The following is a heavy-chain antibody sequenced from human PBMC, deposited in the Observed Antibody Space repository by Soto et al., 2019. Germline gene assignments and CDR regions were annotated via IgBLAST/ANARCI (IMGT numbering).Heavy chain of an antibody. Sequence: ASVKVSCKASGYTFTSYGISWVRQAPGQGLEWMGWINVYNGNTNYAQKFQGRVTMTTDTSTSTAYMELNNLRAEDTAVYYCARLGPYDSGSYSFRYNWFDPWGQGTLVTVSS. D-gene: IGHD3-10*01. CDR2: INVYNGNT. CDR1: GYTFTSYG. V-gene: IGHV1-18*01. J-gene: IGHJ5*02. CDR3: ARLGPYDSGSYSFRYNWFDP.